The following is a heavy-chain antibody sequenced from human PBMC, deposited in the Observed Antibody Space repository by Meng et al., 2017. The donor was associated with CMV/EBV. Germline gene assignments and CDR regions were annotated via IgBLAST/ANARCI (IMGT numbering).Heavy chain of an antibody. J-gene: IGHJ4*02. D-gene: IGHD1-14*01. CDR2: IYYSGST. V-gene: IGHV4-30-4*08. CDR1: GGSICRCDYY. Sequence: GTRPVTPSHTPSPTCTVSGGSICRCDYYWSWIRQPPGKGLEWIEYIYYSGSTYSNPSLKSRVTISVDTSKNQFSLKLSSVTAADTAVYYCARVTSRVAGAFDYWGQGTLVTVSS. CDR3: ARVTSRVAGAFDY.